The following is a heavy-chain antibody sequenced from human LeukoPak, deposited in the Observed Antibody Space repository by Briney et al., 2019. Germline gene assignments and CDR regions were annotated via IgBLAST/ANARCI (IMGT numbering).Heavy chain of an antibody. CDR3: ARDSSSWYY. D-gene: IGHD6-13*01. J-gene: IGHJ4*02. Sequence: GGSLRLSCAASGFTFSSYEMNWVRQAPGKGLEWVSYISSSGSTIYYADSVKGRFTISRDNAKNSLYLQMNGLRAEDTAVYYCARDSSSWYYWGQGTLVTVSS. CDR2: ISSSGSTI. CDR1: GFTFSSYE. V-gene: IGHV3-48*03.